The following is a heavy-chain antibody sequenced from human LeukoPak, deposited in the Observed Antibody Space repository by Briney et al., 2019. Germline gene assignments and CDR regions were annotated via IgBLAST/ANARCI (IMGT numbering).Heavy chain of an antibody. CDR3: ARVHDYGDYALQH. J-gene: IGHJ1*01. V-gene: IGHV1-8*01. D-gene: IGHD4-17*01. Sequence: ASVKVSCKTSGYTFTSYDLNWVRQATGQGLEWMGWVNPNSGNTGYAQKFQGRVTMTRDMSTSTVYMELSSLRSEDTAVYYCARVHDYGDYALQHWGQGTLVTVSS. CDR1: GYTFTSYD. CDR2: VNPNSGNT.